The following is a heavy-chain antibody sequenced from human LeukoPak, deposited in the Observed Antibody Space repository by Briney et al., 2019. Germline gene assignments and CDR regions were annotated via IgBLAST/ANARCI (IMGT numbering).Heavy chain of an antibody. CDR2: IIPILGIA. D-gene: IGHD5-12*01. Sequence: RASVKVSCKASGGTFSSYAISWVRQAPRQGLEWMGRIIPILGIANYAQKFQGRVTITADKSTSTAYMELSSLRSEDTAVYYCARVEMATTAPDYWGQGTLVTVSS. J-gene: IGHJ4*02. CDR1: GGTFSSYA. CDR3: ARVEMATTAPDY. V-gene: IGHV1-69*04.